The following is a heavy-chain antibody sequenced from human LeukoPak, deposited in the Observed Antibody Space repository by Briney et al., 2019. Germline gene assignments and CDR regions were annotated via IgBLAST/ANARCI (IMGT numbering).Heavy chain of an antibody. J-gene: IGHJ4*02. D-gene: IGHD2/OR15-2a*01. CDR2: ISSSGSTK. V-gene: IGHV3-48*01. CDR1: GITFSSYS. Sequence: GGSLRLSCGASGITFSSYSMNWVRQAPGKVLEWVSYISSSGSTKYYADSVKGRFTISRDNARNSLYLQMNSLRAEDTAVYFCARGGLSIMGYWGQGTLVTVSS. CDR3: ARGGLSIMGY.